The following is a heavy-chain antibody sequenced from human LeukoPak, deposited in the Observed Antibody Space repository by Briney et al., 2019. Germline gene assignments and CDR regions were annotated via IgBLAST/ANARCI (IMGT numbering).Heavy chain of an antibody. J-gene: IGHJ4*02. D-gene: IGHD6-6*01. CDR3: ARESFAARWD. CDR2: ISGSGGST. CDR1: GFTFSSYA. V-gene: IGHV3-23*01. Sequence: PGGSLRLSCAASGFTFSSYAMSWVRQAPGKGLEWVSTISGSGGSTYNADSVKARFTISRGNSKITLYLQMNSLRAEDTAVYYCARESFAARWDWGQGTLVTVSS.